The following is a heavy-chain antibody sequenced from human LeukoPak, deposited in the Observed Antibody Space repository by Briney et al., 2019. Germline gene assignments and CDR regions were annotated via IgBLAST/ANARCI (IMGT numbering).Heavy chain of an antibody. CDR2: IKQDGSEK. CDR3: ARGRMVVVVALNYYYGMDV. Sequence: GGSLRLSCAASGFTFSSYWMSWVRQAPGKGLEWVANIKQDGSEKYYVDSVKGRFTISRDNAKNSLYLQMNSLRAEDTAVYYCARGRMVVVVALNYYYGMDVWGQGTTVTVSS. V-gene: IGHV3-7*01. CDR1: GFTFSSYW. J-gene: IGHJ6*01. D-gene: IGHD2-15*01.